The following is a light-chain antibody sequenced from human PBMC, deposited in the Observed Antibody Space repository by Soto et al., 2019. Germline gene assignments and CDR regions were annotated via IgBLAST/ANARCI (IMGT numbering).Light chain of an antibody. Sequence: QSALTQPASVSGSPGQSITISCTGTSSDIGGYNYVSWYQQNPGKAPKLMIYEVINRPSGVSNRFSGSKSGNTATLTISGLQAEDEADYYCCSYTSSNTPVFGGGTKVTVL. V-gene: IGLV2-14*01. CDR3: CSYTSSNTPV. J-gene: IGLJ3*02. CDR1: SSDIGGYNY. CDR2: EVI.